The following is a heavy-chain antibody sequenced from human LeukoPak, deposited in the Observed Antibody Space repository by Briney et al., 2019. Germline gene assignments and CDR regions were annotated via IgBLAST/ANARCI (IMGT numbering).Heavy chain of an antibody. Sequence: GGSLRLSCAASGFTVSSNYMSWVRQAPGKGLEWVSVIYSGGSTYYADSVNCRFTISRDNSKNTLYLQMNSLRAEDTAVYYCARDSDTAMEGYFDYWGQGTLVTVSS. V-gene: IGHV3-53*01. CDR1: GFTVSSNY. D-gene: IGHD5-18*01. CDR2: IYSGGST. CDR3: ARDSDTAMEGYFDY. J-gene: IGHJ4*02.